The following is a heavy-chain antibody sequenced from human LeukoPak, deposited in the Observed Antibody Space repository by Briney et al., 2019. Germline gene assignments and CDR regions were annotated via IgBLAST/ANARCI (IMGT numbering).Heavy chain of an antibody. Sequence: SVKVSCKASGGTFTSYAISWVRQAPGQGLEWMGGIIPIFGTPNYAQKFQGRVTITTDESTSTVYMELSSLRSDDTAVYYCARDLLVVGATYWFDPWGQGTLVTVSS. CDR2: IIPIFGTP. D-gene: IGHD1-26*01. CDR3: ARDLLVVGATYWFDP. CDR1: GGTFTSYA. V-gene: IGHV1-69*05. J-gene: IGHJ5*02.